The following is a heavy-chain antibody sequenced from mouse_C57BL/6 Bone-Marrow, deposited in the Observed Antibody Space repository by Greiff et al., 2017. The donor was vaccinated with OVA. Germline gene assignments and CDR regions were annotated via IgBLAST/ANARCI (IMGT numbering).Heavy chain of an antibody. CDR1: GYTFTSYW. D-gene: IGHD1-1*01. J-gene: IGHJ1*03. V-gene: IGHV1-53*01. CDR3: ARDHYYGSSYWYFDV. CDR2: INPSNGGP. Sequence: QVQLQQPGTELVKPGASVKLSCKASGYTFTSYWMHWVKQRPGQGLEWIGNINPSNGGPNYNEKFKSKATLTVDKSSSTAYMQLSSLTSEDSAVYYCARDHYYGSSYWYFDVWGTGTTVTVSS.